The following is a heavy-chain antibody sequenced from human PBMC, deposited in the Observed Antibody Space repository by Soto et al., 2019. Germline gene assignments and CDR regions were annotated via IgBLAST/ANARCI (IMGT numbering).Heavy chain of an antibody. J-gene: IGHJ6*02. Sequence: EVQLVESGGGLVKPGGSLRLSCAASGFTFSSYSMNWVRQAPGKGLEWVSSLSSSSSYIYYADSVKGRFIISRDNAKNSLYLQMNSLRAEDTAVYYCASEQWAGGMDVWGQGTTVTVSS. CDR3: ASEQWAGGMDV. V-gene: IGHV3-21*01. CDR2: LSSSSSYI. D-gene: IGHD6-19*01. CDR1: GFTFSSYS.